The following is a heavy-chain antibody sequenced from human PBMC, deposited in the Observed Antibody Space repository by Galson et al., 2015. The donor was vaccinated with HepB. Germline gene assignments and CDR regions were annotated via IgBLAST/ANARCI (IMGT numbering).Heavy chain of an antibody. J-gene: IGHJ6*02. CDR2: AYYRARGYS. CDR3: ARVPGTSYYYGMDV. D-gene: IGHD2-2*01. CDR1: GDSVSNNNAA. Sequence: CPISGDSVSNNNAAWYWIRQSPSRGLEGLGRAYYRARGYSDYTVSLRRRITINADTSKNQFSLQLNTVTPEDTAVYYCARVPGTSYYYGMDVWGQGTTVTVSS. V-gene: IGHV6-1*01.